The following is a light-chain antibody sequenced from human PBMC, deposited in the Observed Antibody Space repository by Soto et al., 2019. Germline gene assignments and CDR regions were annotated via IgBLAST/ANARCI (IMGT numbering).Light chain of an antibody. V-gene: IGKV1-5*03. Sequence: DIQMTQFPSTLSASVGDRVTITCRASQTISSWLAWYQHKPGKPPKVLIYNASSLEHGVPSRFSGSGSGTEFTLIISSLQPDDFATYYCQQYIPYFTLMLGPGTKVDIK. CDR1: QTISSW. CDR2: NAS. CDR3: QQYIPYFTLM. J-gene: IGKJ1*01.